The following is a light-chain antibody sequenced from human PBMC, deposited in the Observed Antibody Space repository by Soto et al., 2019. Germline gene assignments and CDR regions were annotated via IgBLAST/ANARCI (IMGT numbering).Light chain of an antibody. CDR3: CSYAGSYSHYV. CDR2: DVR. J-gene: IGLJ1*01. V-gene: IGLV2-11*02. Sequence: QSALTHPRSVSRAPGQSVTISFTGTNSEIGGYNFVSWYQHHPGKAPKLMIYDVRRRPSGVPDRFSGSKSGNTASLTISGLQAEDEADYYCCSYAGSYSHYVFGTGTKVTVL. CDR1: NSEIGGYNF.